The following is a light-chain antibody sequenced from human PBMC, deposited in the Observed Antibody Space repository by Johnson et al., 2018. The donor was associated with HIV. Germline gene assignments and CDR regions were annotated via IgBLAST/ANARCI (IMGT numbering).Light chain of an antibody. J-gene: IGLJ1*01. CDR3: GTWDSRLSVYV. CDR2: ESN. Sequence: QPVLTQPPSVSAAPGQKVTISCSGSSSNIGINFVSWYQQVPGTAPKLLICESNKRPSGIPNRFSGSKSGPSATLGITGLQPGDEAYYYCGTWDSRLSVYVFGTGTKVTVL. CDR1: SSNIGINF. V-gene: IGLV1-51*02.